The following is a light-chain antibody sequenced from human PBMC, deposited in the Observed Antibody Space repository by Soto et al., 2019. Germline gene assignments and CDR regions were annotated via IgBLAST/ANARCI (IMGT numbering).Light chain of an antibody. CDR1: QSVSGY. V-gene: IGKV3-11*01. CDR3: QQRSNWLIS. CDR2: DGS. J-gene: IGKJ3*01. Sequence: EIVLTQSPATLSLSPGESATLSCRASQSVSGYLAWYQQKPGQAPRLLIYDGSHRAAGIPSRFSGSGSGTDFTLTISCREPEDFAVYYCQQRSNWLISFGPGTKVDIK.